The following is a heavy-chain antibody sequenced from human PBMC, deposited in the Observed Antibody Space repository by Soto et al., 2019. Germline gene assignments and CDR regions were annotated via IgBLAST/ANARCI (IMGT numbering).Heavy chain of an antibody. J-gene: IGHJ6*03. CDR3: ARDTGRNDGGFWYYYYYMDV. D-gene: IGHD1-1*01. V-gene: IGHV6-1*01. CDR2: TYYRSKWYN. CDR1: GDSVSSNSAA. Sequence: SQTLSLTCAISGDSVSSNSAAWNWIRQSPSRGLEWLGRTYYRSKWYNDYAVSVKSRITINPDTSKNQFSLQLNSVTPEDTAVYYCARDTGRNDGGFWYYYYYMDVWGKGTTVTVSS.